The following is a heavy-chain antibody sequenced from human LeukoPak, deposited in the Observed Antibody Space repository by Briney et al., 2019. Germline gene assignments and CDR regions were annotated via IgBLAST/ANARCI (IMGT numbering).Heavy chain of an antibody. CDR2: IKQDGSEK. CDR1: GFTFSSCW. V-gene: IGHV3-7*01. Sequence: GGSLRLSCAASGFTFSSCWMSWVRQAPGKGLEWVANIKQDGSEKYYVDSVKGRFTISRDNAKNSLYLQMNSLRAEDTAVYYCARGKGIAAAGPLFFDYWGQGTLVTVSS. CDR3: ARGKGIAAAGPLFFDY. J-gene: IGHJ4*02. D-gene: IGHD6-13*01.